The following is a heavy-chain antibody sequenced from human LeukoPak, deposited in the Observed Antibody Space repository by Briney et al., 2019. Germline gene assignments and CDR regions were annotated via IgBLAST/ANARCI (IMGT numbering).Heavy chain of an antibody. V-gene: IGHV3-15*01. J-gene: IGHJ4*02. CDR3: TTAKLPWIQLWQGFDY. D-gene: IGHD5-18*01. CDR2: IKSKTDGGTT. Sequence: PGGSLRLSCAASGFTFSNAWMSWVRQAPGKGLEWVGRIKSKTDGGTTDYAAPVKGRFTISRDDSKNTLYLQMNSLKTEDTAVYYCTTAKLPWIQLWQGFDYGGQGTLVTVSS. CDR1: GFTFSNAW.